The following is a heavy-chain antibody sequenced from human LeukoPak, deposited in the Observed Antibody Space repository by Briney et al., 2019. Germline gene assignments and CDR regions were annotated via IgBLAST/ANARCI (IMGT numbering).Heavy chain of an antibody. J-gene: IGHJ6*03. D-gene: IGHD5-24*01. Sequence: ASVKVSCKASGYTFTSYYMHWVRQAPGQGLEWMGIINPSGGSTSYAQKFQGRVTMTRDMSTSTVYMELSSLRSEDTAVYYCARARRDGYNYYYYYMDVWGKGTTVTISS. V-gene: IGHV1-46*01. CDR1: GYTFTSYY. CDR2: INPSGGST. CDR3: ARARRDGYNYYYYYMDV.